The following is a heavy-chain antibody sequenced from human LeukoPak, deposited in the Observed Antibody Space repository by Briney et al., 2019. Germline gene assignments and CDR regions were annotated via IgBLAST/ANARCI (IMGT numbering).Heavy chain of an antibody. Sequence: GKGLEWIGSLYYSGSTYYNPFLKSRVTISVDTSKNQFSLKVTSVTAADTAIYYCAGIVPAALTYWGQGTLVIVSS. V-gene: IGHV4-39*01. CDR2: LYYSGST. D-gene: IGHD2-2*01. J-gene: IGHJ4*02. CDR3: AGIVPAALTY.